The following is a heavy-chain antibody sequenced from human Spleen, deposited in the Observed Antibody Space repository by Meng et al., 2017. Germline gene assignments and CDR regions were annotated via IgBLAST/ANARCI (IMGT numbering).Heavy chain of an antibody. CDR1: GDYIGTGAYY. CDR3: VRSSAWVRTGFDP. CDR2: IGHSGFT. D-gene: IGHD3-22*01. Sequence: PQLQESGPGLVKPSEAPSPTCGVSGDYIGTGAYYWGWIRQAPGKGLEWIGSIGHSGFTYYTPSVRSRVTVSIDTSKNQFSLKLTSVTAADTAVYFCVRSSAWVRTGFDPWGQGTLATVSS. V-gene: IGHV4-39*05. J-gene: IGHJ5*02.